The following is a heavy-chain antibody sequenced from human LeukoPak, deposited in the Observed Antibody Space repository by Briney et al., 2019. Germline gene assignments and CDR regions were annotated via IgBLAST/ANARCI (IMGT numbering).Heavy chain of an antibody. CDR3: ARDRDTASYYYYYMDV. Sequence: GRSLRLSCAASGFTFSDYYMSWIRQAPGKGLEWVSYISSSGSTIYYADSVKGRFTISRDNAKNSLYLQMNSLRAEDTAVYYCARDRDTASYYYYYMDVWGKGTTVTVSS. J-gene: IGHJ6*03. D-gene: IGHD5-18*01. CDR1: GFTFSDYY. CDR2: ISSSGSTI. V-gene: IGHV3-11*04.